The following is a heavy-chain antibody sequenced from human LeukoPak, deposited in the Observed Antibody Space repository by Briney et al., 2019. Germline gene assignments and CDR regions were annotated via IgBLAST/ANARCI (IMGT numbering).Heavy chain of an antibody. J-gene: IGHJ6*02. CDR1: GFTFSSYA. CDR3: ARDEWVGSPNYGMDV. D-gene: IGHD2-15*01. CDR2: ISYDGSNK. V-gene: IGHV3-30-3*01. Sequence: PGGSLRLSCAASGFTFSSYAMHWVRQAPGKGLEWVAVISYDGSNKYYADSVKGRFTISRDNSKNTLYLQMNGLRAEDTAVYYCARDEWVGSPNYGMDVWGQGTTVTVSS.